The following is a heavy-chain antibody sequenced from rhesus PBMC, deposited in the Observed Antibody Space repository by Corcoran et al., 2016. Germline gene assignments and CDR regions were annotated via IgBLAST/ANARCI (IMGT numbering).Heavy chain of an antibody. CDR2: IHGSGKGT. CDR1: GGSLSRTY. D-gene: IGHD2-27*01. V-gene: IGHV4-169*01. J-gene: IGHJ4*01. Sequence: QLQLQESGPGLVKPSETLSVTCAVSGGSLSRTYWSWIRQAPGKGLEWIGYIHGSGKGTNYNPSLKSRVTLSGDTAKNQLSLKLSAVTAADTAVYYCARVLYCRGINCRDYWGQGVLVTVSS. CDR3: ARVLYCRGINCRDY.